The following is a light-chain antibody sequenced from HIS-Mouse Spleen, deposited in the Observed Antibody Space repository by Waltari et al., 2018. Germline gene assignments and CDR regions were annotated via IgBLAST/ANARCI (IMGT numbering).Light chain of an antibody. Sequence: SYELTQPPSVSVSPGPPARITCPGYALPKKYAYWYQQKSGQAPVLVIYEDSKRPSGIPERFSGSSSGTMATLTISGAQVEDEADYYCYSTDSSGNHRVFGGGTKLTVL. V-gene: IGLV3-10*01. J-gene: IGLJ2*01. CDR1: ALPKKY. CDR3: YSTDSSGNHRV. CDR2: EDS.